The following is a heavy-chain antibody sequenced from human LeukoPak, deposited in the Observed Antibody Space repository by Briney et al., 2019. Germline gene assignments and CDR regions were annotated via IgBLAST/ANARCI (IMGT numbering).Heavy chain of an antibody. CDR3: AKGGGSNPSDY. V-gene: IGHV3-23*01. D-gene: IGHD5-12*01. CDR2: ISGSGSST. Sequence: GGSLRLSCAASGFTFRGCAMRWVRQAPGKGLEWVSVISGSGSSTYYADSVKGRFTISRDNSKNTLYLQMNSLRAEDTAVYYCAKGGGSNPSDYWGQGTLVTVSS. CDR1: GFTFRGCA. J-gene: IGHJ4*02.